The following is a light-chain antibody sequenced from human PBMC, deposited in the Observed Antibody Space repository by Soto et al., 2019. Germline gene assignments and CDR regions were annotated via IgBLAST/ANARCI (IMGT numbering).Light chain of an antibody. CDR3: QQYNNWPLT. CDR2: GAS. V-gene: IGKV3-15*01. Sequence: EIVMTQSPATLSVSRGERATLSCRASQSVSSNLAWYQQKPGQAPRLLIYGASTRATGIPARFSGSGSGTEFTLTISSLQSEDFALYYGQQYNNWPLTFGGGTKVEIK. J-gene: IGKJ4*01. CDR1: QSVSSN.